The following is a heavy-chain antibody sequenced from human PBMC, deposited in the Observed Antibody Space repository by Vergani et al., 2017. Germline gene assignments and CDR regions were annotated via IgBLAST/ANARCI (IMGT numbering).Heavy chain of an antibody. Sequence: QVQLEESGPGLVKPSETLSLTCTVSGGSFNTYYWSWIRQSPGKGLEWIGYIYSTGSTNYNPSLNSRVTISVDTSKNQFSLKLSSVTAADTAVYYCARGGWGTVTTFFHYGMDVWGQGTTVTVSS. J-gene: IGHJ6*02. D-gene: IGHD4-17*01. CDR1: GGSFNTYY. CDR3: ARGGWGTVTTFFHYGMDV. CDR2: IYSTGST. V-gene: IGHV4-59*13.